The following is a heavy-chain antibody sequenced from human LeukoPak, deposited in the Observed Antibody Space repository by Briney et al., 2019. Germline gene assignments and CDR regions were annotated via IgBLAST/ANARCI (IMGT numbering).Heavy chain of an antibody. CDR2: ISPRSSYI. J-gene: IGHJ4*02. Sequence: GGSLRLSCAASGFTFNDYHMNWLRQAPGKGLEWISYISPRSSYIYFADSVKGRFTLSRDNAKNSLYLQVNSLAAEDTAVYYCASGGDIAGPGVYFDHWGQGTLVTVSS. D-gene: IGHD5-12*01. V-gene: IGHV3-11*03. CDR3: ASGGDIAGPGVYFDH. CDR1: GFTFNDYH.